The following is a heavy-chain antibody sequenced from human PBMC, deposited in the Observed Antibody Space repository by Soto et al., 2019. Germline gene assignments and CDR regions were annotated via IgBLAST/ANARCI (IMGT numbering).Heavy chain of an antibody. CDR2: ISSSSSYT. V-gene: IGHV3-11*06. J-gene: IGHJ6*02. CDR3: ARGGEYQLLRLNYYYGMDV. Sequence: PGGSLRLSCAAFGFTFSDYYMSWIRQAPGKGLEWVSNISSSSSYTNYADSVKGRFTISRDNAKNSLYLQMNSLRAEDTAVYYCARGGEYQLLRLNYYYGMDVWGQGTTVTVSS. D-gene: IGHD2-2*01. CDR1: GFTFSDYY.